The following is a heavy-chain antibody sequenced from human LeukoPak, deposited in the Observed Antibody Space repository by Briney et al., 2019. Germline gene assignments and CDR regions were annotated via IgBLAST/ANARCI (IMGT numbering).Heavy chain of an antibody. CDR1: GYTFTSYG. CDR2: ISAYNGNT. CDR3: ARDFGWLSLDDAFDI. J-gene: IGHJ3*02. Sequence: ASVKVSCKVSGYTFTSYGISWVRQAPGQGLEWMGWISAYNGNTNYAQKLQGRVTMTTDTSTSTAYMELRSLRSDDTAVYYCARDFGWLSLDDAFDIWGQGTMVTVSS. V-gene: IGHV1-18*01. D-gene: IGHD3-9*01.